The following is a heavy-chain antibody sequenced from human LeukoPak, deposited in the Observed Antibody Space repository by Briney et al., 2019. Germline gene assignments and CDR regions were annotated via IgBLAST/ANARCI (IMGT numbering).Heavy chain of an antibody. D-gene: IGHD5-24*01. J-gene: IGHJ4*02. V-gene: IGHV3-11*05. CDR3: ARGGDGYPYYFDY. CDR2: ISSSGSYT. CDR1: GFTFSDYY. Sequence: PGGSLRLSCAASGFTFSDYYMSWIRQAPGKGLEWVSYISSSGSYTNYADSVKGRFTISRDNAKNSLYLQMNSLRAEDTAVYYCARGGDGYPYYFDYWGQGTLVTVSS.